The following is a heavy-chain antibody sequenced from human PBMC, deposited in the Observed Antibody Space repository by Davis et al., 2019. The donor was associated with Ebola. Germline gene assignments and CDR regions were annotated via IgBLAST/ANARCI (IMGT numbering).Heavy chain of an antibody. D-gene: IGHD1-26*01. Sequence: MPGGSLRLSCAVSGGSISSSNWWSWVRQPPGKGLEWIGEIYHSGSTNYNPSLKSRVTISVDKSKNQFSLKLSSVTAADTAVYYCARSVGATTFDWFDPWGQGTLVTVSS. J-gene: IGHJ5*02. CDR3: ARSVGATTFDWFDP. CDR2: IYHSGST. V-gene: IGHV4-4*02. CDR1: GGSISSSNW.